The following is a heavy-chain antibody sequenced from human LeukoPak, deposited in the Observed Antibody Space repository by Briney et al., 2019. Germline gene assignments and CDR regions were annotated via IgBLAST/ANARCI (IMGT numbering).Heavy chain of an antibody. D-gene: IGHD2-2*02. V-gene: IGHV4-4*02. Sequence: SGTLSLTCAVSVGSISSGNWWSWVRQSPGKGLEWIGEVYHNGTPNYNPSLKSRVTISADTFENHFSLKLTSVTAADTAVYYCATAPILRGEAGEQYKYGMDVWGQGTTVIVSS. CDR3: ATAPILRGEAGEQYKYGMDV. CDR2: VYHNGTP. CDR1: VGSISSGNW. J-gene: IGHJ6*02.